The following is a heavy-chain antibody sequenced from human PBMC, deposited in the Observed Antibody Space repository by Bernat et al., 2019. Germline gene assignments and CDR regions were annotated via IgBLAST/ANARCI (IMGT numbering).Heavy chain of an antibody. J-gene: IGHJ2*01. V-gene: IGHV5-10-1*03. D-gene: IGHD3-3*02. Sequence: EVQLVQSGAEVKKPGESLRISCQGSGYTFSTYWITWVRQVPGKGLEWMRRIDPSDSYTNYNPSFQGHVTISADRSISAAFLQWSSLKASDTAIYYCARHRTTVSSIYWHFDLWGRGTLVTVSS. CDR3: ARHRTTVSSIYWHFDL. CDR2: IDPSDSYT. CDR1: GYTFSTYW.